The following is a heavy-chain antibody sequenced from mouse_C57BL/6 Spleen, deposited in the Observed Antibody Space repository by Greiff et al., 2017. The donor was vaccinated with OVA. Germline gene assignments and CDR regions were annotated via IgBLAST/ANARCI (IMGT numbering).Heavy chain of an antibody. CDR2: IDPSDSYT. CDR1: GYTFTSYW. CDR3: ARGYYYGSVYAMDY. D-gene: IGHD1-1*01. Sequence: VQLQQPGAELVRPGTSVKLSCKASGYTFTSYWMHWVKQRPGQGLEWIGVIDPSDSYTNYNQKFKGKATLTVDTSSSTAYMQLSSLTSEDSAVYYCARGYYYGSVYAMDYWGQGTSVTVSS. V-gene: IGHV1-59*01. J-gene: IGHJ4*01.